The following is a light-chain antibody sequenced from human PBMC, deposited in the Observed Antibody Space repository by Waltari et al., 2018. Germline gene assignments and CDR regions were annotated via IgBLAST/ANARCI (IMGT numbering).Light chain of an antibody. Sequence: DIVFTQSPASLSLSPGDRATLSCRASQSVSSYLAWYQQKPGQAPRLPIYDASNRATGIPARFSGSGSGTDFTLTISSLEPEDFAVYYCQQRRDWPITFGQGTRLEIK. CDR1: QSVSSY. J-gene: IGKJ5*01. CDR3: QQRRDWPIT. V-gene: IGKV3-11*01. CDR2: DAS.